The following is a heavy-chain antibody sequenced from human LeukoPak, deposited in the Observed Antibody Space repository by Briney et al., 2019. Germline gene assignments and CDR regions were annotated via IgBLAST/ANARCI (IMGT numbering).Heavy chain of an antibody. CDR2: INPNSGGT. Sequence: GASVKVSCKASGYTFTCYYMHWVRQAPGQGLEWMGRINPNSGGTNYAQKFQGRVTMTRDTSISTAYMELSRLRSDDTAVYYCARDPTPGYCSSTSCQGGGMDVWGQGTTVTVSS. J-gene: IGHJ6*02. V-gene: IGHV1-2*06. CDR1: GYTFTCYY. CDR3: ARDPTPGYCSSTSCQGGGMDV. D-gene: IGHD2-2*01.